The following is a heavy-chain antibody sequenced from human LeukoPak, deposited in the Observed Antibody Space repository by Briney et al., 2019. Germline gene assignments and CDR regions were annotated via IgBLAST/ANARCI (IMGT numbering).Heavy chain of an antibody. V-gene: IGHV1-18*01. CDR2: ISAYNGNT. CDR1: GYTFTSYG. Sequence: GASVKVSCKASGYTFTSYGISWVRQAPGQGLEWMGWISAYNGNTNYAQKLQGRVTMTTDTSTSTAYMELRSLRSDDTAVYYCARSITGTTPGAFDNWGQGTMVTVSS. J-gene: IGHJ3*02. CDR3: ARSITGTTPGAFDN. D-gene: IGHD1-7*01.